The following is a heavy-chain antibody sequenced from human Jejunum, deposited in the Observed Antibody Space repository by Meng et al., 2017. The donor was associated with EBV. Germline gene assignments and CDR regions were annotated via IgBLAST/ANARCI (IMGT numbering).Heavy chain of an antibody. J-gene: IGHJ4*02. CDR1: GDSISSSNW. CDR2: IYHSGST. V-gene: IGHV4-4*02. CDR3: ARYGSGYFPALWY. Sequence: QGPLQESGPGPLKPSGTLFLRCAVSGDSISSSNWWSWVRQPPGKGLEWIGEIYHSGSTNYNPSLKSRVTISVDKSKNQFSLKLSSVTAADTAVYYCARYGSGYFPALWYWGQGTLVTVSS. D-gene: IGHD3-3*01.